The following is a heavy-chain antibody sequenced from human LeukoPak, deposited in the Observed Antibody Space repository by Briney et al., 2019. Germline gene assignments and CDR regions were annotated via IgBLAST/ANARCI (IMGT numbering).Heavy chain of an antibody. CDR2: INPNSGGT. CDR3: ARPTDYGDYTFDY. Sequence: ASVKVSCKASGYTFTGYYMHWVRQAPGQGLEWMGWINPNSGGTNYAQKFQGRVTMTRDTSISTAYMELSRLRSDDTAVYCCARPTDYGDYTFDYWGQGTLVTVSS. J-gene: IGHJ4*02. D-gene: IGHD4-17*01. CDR1: GYTFTGYY. V-gene: IGHV1-2*02.